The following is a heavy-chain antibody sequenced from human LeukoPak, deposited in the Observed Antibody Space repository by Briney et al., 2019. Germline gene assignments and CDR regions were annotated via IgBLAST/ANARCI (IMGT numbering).Heavy chain of an antibody. D-gene: IGHD1-26*01. CDR3: AKVEKIVGASGDY. CDR2: ISYDGSNK. J-gene: IGHJ4*02. Sequence: GGSLRLSCAASGFTFSTYGMHWVRQAPGKGLEWVAIISYDGSNKYYADSVKGRFTISRDNSKNTLYLQMNSLRAEDTAVYYCAKVEKIVGASGDYWGQGTLVTVSS. V-gene: IGHV3-30*18. CDR1: GFTFSTYG.